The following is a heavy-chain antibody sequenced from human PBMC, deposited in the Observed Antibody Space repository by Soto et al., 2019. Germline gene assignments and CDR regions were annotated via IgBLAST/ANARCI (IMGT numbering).Heavy chain of an antibody. V-gene: IGHV3-64*01. CDR3: ARRARPDFYYMDV. J-gene: IGHJ6*03. CDR2: ISSNGVGT. D-gene: IGHD6-6*01. Sequence: EVQLAESGGGLAQPGGSLRLSCAASGFTLSGYALEWVRQAPGKGLEYVSGISSNGVGTYYANSVQGRFTISRDNSKNTVYLQMGRLRPEDMAVYYCARRARPDFYYMDVWGKGTTVTVS. CDR1: GFTLSGYA.